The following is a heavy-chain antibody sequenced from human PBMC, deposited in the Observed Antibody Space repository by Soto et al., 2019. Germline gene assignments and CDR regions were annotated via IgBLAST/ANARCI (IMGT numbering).Heavy chain of an antibody. CDR2: MSYDGTNK. Sequence: QVQLVESGGGVVQPGRSLRLSCAASGFPFSSYTMHWVRQAPGKGLEWVALMSYDGTNKYYADSVRGRFTISRDNSKNSLSLQMNSLRAEDTAVFYCARVGGDYGPFDFWGQGTLDTVSS. CDR1: GFPFSSYT. D-gene: IGHD4-17*01. J-gene: IGHJ4*02. V-gene: IGHV3-30-3*01. CDR3: ARVGGDYGPFDF.